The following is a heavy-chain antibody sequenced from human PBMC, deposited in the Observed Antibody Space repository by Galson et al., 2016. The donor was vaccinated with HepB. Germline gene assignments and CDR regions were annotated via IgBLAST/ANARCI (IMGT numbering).Heavy chain of an antibody. CDR3: VRNAGGYNFGD. Sequence: SVKVSCKAGGYTFTNYAIHWVRQAPGQSLEWMGWIAGGNGNTRYSQQFRGRVTFTRDTSASIVYMEMSSLRSEETAVFYCVRNAGGYNFGDWGQGTLVIVSS. V-gene: IGHV1-3*01. CDR2: IAGGNGNT. D-gene: IGHD5-24*01. CDR1: GYTFTNYA. J-gene: IGHJ4*02.